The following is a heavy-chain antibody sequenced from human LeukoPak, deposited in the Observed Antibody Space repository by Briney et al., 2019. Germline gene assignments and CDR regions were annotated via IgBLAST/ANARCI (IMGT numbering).Heavy chain of an antibody. CDR1: GYTFTSYG. Sequence: SCKASGYTFTSYGMHWVRQAPGKGLEWVAFIRYDGSNKYYADSVKGRFTISRDNSKNTLYLQMNSLRAEDTAVYYCAKDKARGSQVGPRITAPGTFDYWGQGTLVTVSS. V-gene: IGHV3-30*02. CDR2: IRYDGSNK. D-gene: IGHD6-13*01. J-gene: IGHJ4*02. CDR3: AKDKARGSQVGPRITAPGTFDY.